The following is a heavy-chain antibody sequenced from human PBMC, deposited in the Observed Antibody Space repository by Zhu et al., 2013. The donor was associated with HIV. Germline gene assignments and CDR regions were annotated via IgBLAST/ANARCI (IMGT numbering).Heavy chain of an antibody. CDR1: GYTFTSYY. D-gene: IGHD3-10*01. CDR2: LNPSDGGT. Sequence: QVQLVQSGAEVKKPGASVKVSCKASGYTFTSYYMHWVRQAPGQGLEWMGILNPSDGGTSYAQKFQDRVTMTRDTSTSTVYMELSILTSEDTAVYFCARAVGYNSGPGNYYKPYDPWGQGTLGHRLL. V-gene: IGHV1-46*01. CDR3: ARAVGYNSGPGNYYKPYDP. J-gene: IGHJ5*02.